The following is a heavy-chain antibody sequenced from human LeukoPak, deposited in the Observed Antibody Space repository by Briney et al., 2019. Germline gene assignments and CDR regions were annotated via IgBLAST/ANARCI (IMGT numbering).Heavy chain of an antibody. CDR2: IKQDGSAK. CDR3: AKGGGGRLIYYYYMDV. V-gene: IGHV3-7*03. CDR1: GFTFSSYW. Sequence: GALRLSCAASGFTFSSYWMGWVRQAPGKGLEWVANIKQDGSAKYYVDSVKGRFTISRDNAKNSLYLQMNSLRAEDMALYYCAKGGGGRLIYYYYMDVWGKGTTVTISS. D-gene: IGHD3-16*01. J-gene: IGHJ6*03.